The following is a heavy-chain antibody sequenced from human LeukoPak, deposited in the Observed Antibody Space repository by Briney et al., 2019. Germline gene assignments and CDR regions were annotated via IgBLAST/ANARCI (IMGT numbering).Heavy chain of an antibody. V-gene: IGHV3-7*01. CDR1: GFTFSSYW. CDR3: ARYIRSSGGDY. J-gene: IGHJ4*02. D-gene: IGHD6-6*01. Sequence: GGSLRLSCVASGFTFSSYWMSWLRQAPGKGLEWVANMKEDGSEKYYVDSVKGRFTVSRDNAKNSMYLQMNSLRAEDTAVYYCARYIRSSGGDYWGQGTLVTVSS. CDR2: MKEDGSEK.